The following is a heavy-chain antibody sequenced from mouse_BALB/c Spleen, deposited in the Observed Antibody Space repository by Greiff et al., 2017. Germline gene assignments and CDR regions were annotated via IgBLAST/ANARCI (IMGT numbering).Heavy chain of an antibody. V-gene: IGHV1-69*02. J-gene: IGHJ4*01. CDR1: GYPFTSYW. Sequence: VQLQQPGAELVRPGASVKLSCKASGYPFTSYWINWVKQRPGQGLEWIGNIYPSDSYTNYNQKFKDKATLTVDKSSSPAYMQLSSPTSEDSAVYYCTRSRRGYAMDYWGQGTSVTVSS. CDR2: IYPSDSYT. CDR3: TRSRRGYAMDY.